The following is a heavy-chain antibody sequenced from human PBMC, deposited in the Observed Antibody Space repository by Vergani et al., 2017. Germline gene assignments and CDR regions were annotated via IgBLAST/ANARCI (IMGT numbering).Heavy chain of an antibody. Sequence: QVQLVESGGGLAKPGGSLRLSCAASGFSSSDYYMNWIRQAPGKGLELVSYISSSGSSKNYAASVRGRFTISRDKAKNSVDLQMNSLRVEDTAVYYCATIDSSGYYPSYNVPDYWGQGTQVTVSS. CDR3: ATIDSSGYYPSYNVPDY. CDR2: ISSSGSSK. CDR1: GFSSSDYY. V-gene: IGHV3-11*04. D-gene: IGHD3-22*01. J-gene: IGHJ4*02.